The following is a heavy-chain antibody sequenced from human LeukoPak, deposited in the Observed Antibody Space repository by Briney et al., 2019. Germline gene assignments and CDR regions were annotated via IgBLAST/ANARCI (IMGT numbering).Heavy chain of an antibody. CDR2: MYLSGTT. Sequence: SGTLSLTCTISGDSINSLDLWSWVRQPPGKGLEWIGEMYLSGTTHSNPSVKSRVTISIDKSKNQFFLNLSSVTAADTAVYYCAGLVGRYSSGLYYYYFDYWGQGTLVTVSS. D-gene: IGHD3-22*01. J-gene: IGHJ4*02. CDR3: AGLVGRYSSGLYYYYFDY. CDR1: GDSINSLDL. V-gene: IGHV4-4*02.